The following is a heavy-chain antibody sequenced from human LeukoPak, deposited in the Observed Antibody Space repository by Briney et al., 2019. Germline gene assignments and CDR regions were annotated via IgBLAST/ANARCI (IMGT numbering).Heavy chain of an antibody. CDR3: ARDSSSPGYYYFDY. J-gene: IGHJ4*02. D-gene: IGHD6-6*01. Sequence: ASVKVSCKAFGYTFTSYYMHWVRQAPGQGLEWMGIINPSGGSTSYAQKFQSRVTMTRDMSTSTVYMELSSLRSEDTAVYYCARDSSSPGYYYFDYWGQGTLVTVSS. V-gene: IGHV1-46*01. CDR1: GYTFTSYY. CDR2: INPSGGST.